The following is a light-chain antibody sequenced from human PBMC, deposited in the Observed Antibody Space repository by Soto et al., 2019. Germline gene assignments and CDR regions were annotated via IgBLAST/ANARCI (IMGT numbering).Light chain of an antibody. J-gene: IGLJ1*01. CDR1: NIYVGGYNY. CDR2: DVS. V-gene: IGLV2-14*01. CDR3: SSYTSSSGV. Sequence: LAQPAPLAGAPWQTITLSCPGTNIYVGGYNYVSWYQQHPGKALKLMIYDVSNRSSGVSNRFSGSKSGNTASLTISGLQAEDEADYYCSSYTSSSGVFGTGTKVTVL.